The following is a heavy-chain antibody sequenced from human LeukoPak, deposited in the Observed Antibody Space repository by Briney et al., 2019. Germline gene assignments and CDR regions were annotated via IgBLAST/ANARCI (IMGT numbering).Heavy chain of an antibody. V-gene: IGHV3-30-3*01. CDR3: ARDLVKYQLLWGAFDI. D-gene: IGHD2-2*01. J-gene: IGHJ3*02. CDR2: ISYDGSNK. Sequence: PGGSLRLSCAASGFTFSSYAMHWVRQAPGKGLEWEAVISYDGSNKYYADSVKGRFTISRDNSKNTLYLQMNSLRAEDTAVYYCARDLVKYQLLWGAFDIWGQGTMVTVSS. CDR1: GFTFSSYA.